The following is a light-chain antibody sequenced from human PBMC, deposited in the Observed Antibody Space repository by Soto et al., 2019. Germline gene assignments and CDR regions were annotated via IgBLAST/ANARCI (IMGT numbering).Light chain of an antibody. CDR2: KAS. V-gene: IGKV1-5*03. J-gene: IGKJ2*01. CDR3: QQYNTYPYT. Sequence: DIQMTQSPSTLSASVGDRVTITCRASQSISMWLAWYQEKPGKAPKVLIYKASSLESGVPSRFSGSGSGTEFTLTISSLQPDDFATYYCQQYNTYPYTFGQGTQLEIK. CDR1: QSISMW.